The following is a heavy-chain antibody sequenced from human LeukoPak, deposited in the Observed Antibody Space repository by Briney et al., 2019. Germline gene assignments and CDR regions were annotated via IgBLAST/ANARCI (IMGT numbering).Heavy chain of an antibody. CDR1: GGSISSYY. Sequence: SETLSLTCTVSGGSISSYYWSWIRQPPGKGLKWVGNIYYSGYTTYSPSLRSRVTISVDTSKNQFSLQLNSVTPEDTAVYYCARGGSLLWFGELLDYWGREPWSPSPQ. D-gene: IGHD3-10*01. CDR2: IYYSGYT. CDR3: ARGGSLLWFGELLDY. J-gene: IGHJ4*02. V-gene: IGHV4-59*12.